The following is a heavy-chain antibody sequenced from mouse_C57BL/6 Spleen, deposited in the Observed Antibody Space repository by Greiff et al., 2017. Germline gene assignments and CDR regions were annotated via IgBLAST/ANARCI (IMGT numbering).Heavy chain of an antibody. CDR3: AKDGDYGSSYWYFDV. D-gene: IGHD1-1*01. CDR1: GFSLTSYG. J-gene: IGHJ1*03. CDR2: IWRGGST. V-gene: IGHV2-5*01. Sequence: VKVVESGPGLVQPSQSLSITCTVSGFSLTSYGVHWVRQSPGKGLEWLGVIWRGGSTDYNAAFMSRLSITKDNSKSQVFFKMNSLQADDTAIYYCAKDGDYGSSYWYFDVWGTGTTVTVSS.